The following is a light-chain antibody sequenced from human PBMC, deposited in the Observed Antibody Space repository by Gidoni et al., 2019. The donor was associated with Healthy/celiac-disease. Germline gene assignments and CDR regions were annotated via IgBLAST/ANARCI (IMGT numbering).Light chain of an antibody. J-gene: IGKJ1*01. Sequence: DIQMTQSPSTLSASVGDRVTITCRASQSIRSWLAWYQQKPGKAPKLLIYKASSLESGVPSRFSGSGSVTEFTLTISSLQPDDFATYYCQQYNSYRWTFGQGTKVEIK. V-gene: IGKV1-5*03. CDR1: QSIRSW. CDR2: KAS. CDR3: QQYNSYRWT.